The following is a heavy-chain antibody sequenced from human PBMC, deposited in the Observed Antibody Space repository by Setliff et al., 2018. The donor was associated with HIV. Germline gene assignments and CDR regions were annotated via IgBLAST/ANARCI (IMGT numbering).Heavy chain of an antibody. J-gene: IGHJ1*01. Sequence: SETLSLTCIVSSGSISTSSYYWGWIRQPPGKGLEWIGSIYYSGSTYYNPSLKSRITISIDTSKNQFSLRLSSVTAADTAVYYCATTYHPDSRGYPPEYFLRWGQGILVTVSS. CDR2: IYYSGST. CDR3: ATTYHPDSRGYPPEYFLR. V-gene: IGHV4-39*07. D-gene: IGHD3-22*01. CDR1: SGSISTSSYY.